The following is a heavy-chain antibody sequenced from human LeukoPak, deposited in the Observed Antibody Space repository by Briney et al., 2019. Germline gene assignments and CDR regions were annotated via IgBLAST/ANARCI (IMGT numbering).Heavy chain of an antibody. J-gene: IGHJ4*02. CDR1: GYSFTTYW. CDR2: IYPGDSDT. Sequence: HGESLKISCKGSGYSFTTYWIGWVRQMPGQGLEWMGIIYPGDSDTRYSPSFQGQVTISADKSISTAYLQWSSLKASDTAMYYCARLGGSKGPYFDYWGQGTLVTVSS. D-gene: IGHD1-26*01. CDR3: ARLGGSKGPYFDY. V-gene: IGHV5-51*01.